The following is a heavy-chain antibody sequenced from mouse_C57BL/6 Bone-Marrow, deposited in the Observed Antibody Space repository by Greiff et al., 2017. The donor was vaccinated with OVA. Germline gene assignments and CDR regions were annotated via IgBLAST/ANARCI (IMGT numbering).Heavy chain of an antibody. V-gene: IGHV10-1*01. D-gene: IGHD1-1*01. CDR1: GFSFNTYA. J-gene: IGHJ4*01. CDR2: IRSKSNNYAT. CDR3: VRQNGRRDFAMDY. Sequence: EVMLEESGGGLVQPKGSLKLSCAASGFSFNTYAMNWVRQAPGKGLEWVARIRSKSNNYATYYADSVKDRFTISRDDSESMLCLQMNNLKTEDTAMYYGVRQNGRRDFAMDYWVKEPQSPSPQ.